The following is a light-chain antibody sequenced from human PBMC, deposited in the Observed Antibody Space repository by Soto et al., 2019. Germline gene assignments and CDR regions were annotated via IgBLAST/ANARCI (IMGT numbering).Light chain of an antibody. V-gene: IGKV3-15*01. J-gene: IGKJ2*01. CDR2: GAS. CDR3: QQYNNWPPMYT. Sequence: EIVMTQSPATLSVSPGERATLSCRASQSVSSNLAWYQQKPRQAPRLLIYGASTRATGIPAWFSGSGSGTEFTLTISSLQSEDFAVYYCQQYNNWPPMYTFGQGTKLEIK. CDR1: QSVSSN.